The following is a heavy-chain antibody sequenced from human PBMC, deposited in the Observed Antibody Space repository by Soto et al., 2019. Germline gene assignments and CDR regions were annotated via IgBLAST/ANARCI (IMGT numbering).Heavy chain of an antibody. D-gene: IGHD1-26*01. V-gene: IGHV2-5*02. J-gene: IGHJ4*01. CDR3: AHRALYSGSYWDGSYFDT. Sequence: QITLRESGPTRVRPTQPLTLTCDFSGFSLTTSGVGVAWIRQSPGRGPEWLAVIYWDDDKRYSRTLKSRLTITKDTSKNQLVLTMSNMDPVDTGTYYCAHRALYSGSYWDGSYFDTWGHGTPVTVSS. CDR1: GFSLTTSGVG. CDR2: IYWDDDK.